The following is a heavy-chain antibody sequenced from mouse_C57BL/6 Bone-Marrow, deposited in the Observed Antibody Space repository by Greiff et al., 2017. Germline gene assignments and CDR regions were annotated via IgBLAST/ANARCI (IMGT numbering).Heavy chain of an antibody. D-gene: IGHD1-1*02. V-gene: IGHV1-66*01. CDR1: GYSFTSYY. Sequence: VQLQQSGAELVKPGASVKLSCKASGYSFTSYYIHWVKQRPGQGLEWIGWIYPGSGNTKYNEKFKGKATLTADTSSSTAYMQLSSLTSEDSAVYYCARGVGWFAYWGQGTLVTVSA. CDR2: IYPGSGNT. J-gene: IGHJ3*01. CDR3: ARGVGWFAY.